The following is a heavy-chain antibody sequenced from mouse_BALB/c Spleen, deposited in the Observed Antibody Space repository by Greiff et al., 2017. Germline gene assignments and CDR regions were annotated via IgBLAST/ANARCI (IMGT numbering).Heavy chain of an antibody. Sequence: DVKLVESGGGLVKPGGSLKLSCAASGFTFSSYAMSWVRQTPEKRLEWVATISSGGSYTYYPDSVKGRFTISRDNAKNTLYLQMSSLRSEDTAMYYCARDGGNYGAMDYWGQGTSVTVSS. CDR1: GFTFSSYA. CDR3: ARDGGNYGAMDY. J-gene: IGHJ4*01. CDR2: ISSGGSYT. V-gene: IGHV5-9-3*01. D-gene: IGHD2-1*01.